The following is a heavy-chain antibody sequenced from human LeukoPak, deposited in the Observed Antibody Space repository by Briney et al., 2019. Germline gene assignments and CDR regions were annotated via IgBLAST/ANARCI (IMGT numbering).Heavy chain of an antibody. J-gene: IGHJ6*02. CDR3: ARRRLVRDNYYGMDV. Sequence: KTGGSLRLSCAASGFTFSAYSMNWVRQAPGKGLEWVSCISSSSSYIYYADSVKGRFTISRDNAKNSVYLQMNSLRAEDTAVYYCARRRLVRDNYYGMDVWGQGTTVTVSS. CDR1: GFTFSAYS. CDR2: ISSSSSYI. V-gene: IGHV3-21*01. D-gene: IGHD6-6*01.